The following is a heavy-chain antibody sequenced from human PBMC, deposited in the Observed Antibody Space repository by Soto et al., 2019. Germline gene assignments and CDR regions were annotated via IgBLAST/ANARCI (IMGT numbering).Heavy chain of an antibody. Sequence: EVQLVESGGGLVKPGGSLRLSCAASGFSFSNAWMNWVRQAPGKGLEWVGRIKRKIDGEATDYAGPVKGRFTVFRDDSNSALYLQMNSLKGDDTAVYYCTTGSVEGVWCQGTTVTVS. CDR3: TTGSVEGV. CDR1: GFSFSNAW. V-gene: IGHV3-15*07. J-gene: IGHJ6*02. CDR2: IKRKIDGEAT. D-gene: IGHD2-15*01.